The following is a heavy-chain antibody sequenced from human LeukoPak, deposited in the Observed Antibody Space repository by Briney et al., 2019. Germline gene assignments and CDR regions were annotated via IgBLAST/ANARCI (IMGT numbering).Heavy chain of an antibody. CDR3: TRESYYDFWSGYYSGGLDY. CDR1: GFTFGDYA. J-gene: IGHJ4*02. Sequence: PGGSLRLSCTASGFTFGDYAMSWVRQAPGKGLEWVGFIRSKAYGGTTEYAASVQGRFTISRDDSKSIAYLQMNSLKTEDTAVHYCTRESYYDFWSGYYSGGLDYWGQGTLVTVSS. CDR2: IRSKAYGGTT. V-gene: IGHV3-49*04. D-gene: IGHD3-3*01.